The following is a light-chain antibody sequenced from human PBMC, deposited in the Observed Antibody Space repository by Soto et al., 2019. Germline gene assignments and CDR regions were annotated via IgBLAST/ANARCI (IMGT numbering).Light chain of an antibody. J-gene: IGKJ2*01. CDR3: QQYYSFPRT. V-gene: IGKV1-39*01. Sequence: DIQMTQSPSSLSASVGDRVTITCRASQSIGTNLNWYHQKPGKAPNLLIYDASSLQSGVPSRFSGSGSGTDFTLTISSLQPEDFANYFCQQYYSFPRTFGQGTKLEIK. CDR1: QSIGTN. CDR2: DAS.